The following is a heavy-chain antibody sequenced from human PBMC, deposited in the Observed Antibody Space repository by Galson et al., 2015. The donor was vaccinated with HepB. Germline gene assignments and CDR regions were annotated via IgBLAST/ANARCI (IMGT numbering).Heavy chain of an antibody. Sequence: QSGAEVKKPGESLKISCKGSGYSFTSYWIGWVRQMPGKGLEWMGIIYPGDSDTRYSPSFQGQVTISADKSISTAYLQWSSLKASDTAMYYCARQKGPAAIRYYYGMDVWGQGTTVTVSS. CDR3: ARQKGPAAIRYYYGMDV. CDR2: IYPGDSDT. J-gene: IGHJ6*02. CDR1: GYSFTSYW. D-gene: IGHD2-2*02. V-gene: IGHV5-51*01.